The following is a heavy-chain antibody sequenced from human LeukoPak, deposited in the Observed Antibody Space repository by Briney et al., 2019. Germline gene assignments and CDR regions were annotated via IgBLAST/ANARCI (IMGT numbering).Heavy chain of an antibody. CDR2: ITGSGAST. CDR3: ARDRAEIVGIIYYYYGMDV. J-gene: IGHJ6*02. Sequence: GGSLRLSCAASGFTFDDYAMHWVRQAPGKGLEWVSAITGSGASTYYADSVKGRFTISRDNSKNTLYLQMNSLRAEDTAVYYCARDRAEIVGIIYYYYGMDVWGQGTTVTVSS. V-gene: IGHV3-23*01. CDR1: GFTFDDYA. D-gene: IGHD5-12*01.